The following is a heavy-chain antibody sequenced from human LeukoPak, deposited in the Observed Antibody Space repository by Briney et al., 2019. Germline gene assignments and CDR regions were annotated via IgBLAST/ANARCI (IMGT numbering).Heavy chain of an antibody. Sequence: GGSLRLSCAASGFSFKNHVFYWVRQAPGKGLEWVAIIWSDGSQKYYADSVKGRFTISRDNSKNTVYLQMNSLRAEDPAMYYCARDLSYGYLDCRGQGTLVTVSS. D-gene: IGHD3-10*01. V-gene: IGHV3-33*07. CDR3: ARDLSYGYLDC. CDR1: GFSFKNHV. CDR2: IWSDGSQK. J-gene: IGHJ4*02.